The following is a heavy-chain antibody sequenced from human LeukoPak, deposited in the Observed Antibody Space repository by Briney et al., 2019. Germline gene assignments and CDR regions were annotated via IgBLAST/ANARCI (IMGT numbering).Heavy chain of an antibody. CDR2: IIPIFGTA. CDR1: GGTFSSYA. CDR3: ASSRYDYGDYVPYYGMDV. J-gene: IGHJ6*04. D-gene: IGHD4-17*01. V-gene: IGHV1-69*01. Sequence: SVTVSCKASGGTFSSYAISWVRQAPGQGLEWMGGIIPIFGTANYAQKFQGRVTITADESTSTAYMELSSLRSEDTAVYYCASSRYDYGDYVPYYGMDVWGKGTTVTVSS.